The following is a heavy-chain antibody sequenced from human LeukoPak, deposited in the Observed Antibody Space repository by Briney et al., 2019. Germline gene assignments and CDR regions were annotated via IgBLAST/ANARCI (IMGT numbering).Heavy chain of an antibody. CDR2: IYYSGST. CDR1: GGSISSYH. J-gene: IGHJ5*02. V-gene: IGHV4-59*01. Sequence: SETLSLTCAVSGGSISSYHWSRIRQPPGKGLEWLGYIYYSGSTNYNPSLKSRVTISVDTSKNQFSLKLSSVTAADTAVYYCARSLRYYDILTGYSPGGWFDPWGQGTLVTVSS. CDR3: ARSLRYYDILTGYSPGGWFDP. D-gene: IGHD3-9*01.